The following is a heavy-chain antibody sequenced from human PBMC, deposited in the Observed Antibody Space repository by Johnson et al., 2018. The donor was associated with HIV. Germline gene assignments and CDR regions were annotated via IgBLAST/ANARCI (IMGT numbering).Heavy chain of an antibody. CDR3: AKEGMGWLHHDAFDI. CDR2: IRGSDRTT. V-gene: IGHV3-23*04. CDR1: GFIFDDYA. J-gene: IGHJ3*02. Sequence: VQLVESGGVVVQPGGSLRLSCAASGFIFDDYAMHWVRQAPGRGLEWVSYIRGSDRTTYYAESVRGRFTISRDNSKNTLYLQMNSLRAEDTAVYYCAKEGMGWLHHDAFDIWGQGTMVTVSS. D-gene: IGHD5-24*01.